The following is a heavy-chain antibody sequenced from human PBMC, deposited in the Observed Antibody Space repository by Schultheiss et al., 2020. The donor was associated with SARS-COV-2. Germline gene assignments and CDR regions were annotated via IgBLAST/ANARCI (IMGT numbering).Heavy chain of an antibody. J-gene: IGHJ4*02. D-gene: IGHD6-13*01. V-gene: IGHV4-59*12. Sequence: SETLSLTCTVSGGSISSYYWSWIRQPPGKGLEWIGYIYYSGSTNYNPSLKSRVTISVDTSKNQFSLRLSSVTAADTAVYYCARLRGGYSSSWDDLDYWGQGTLVTVSS. CDR2: IYYSGST. CDR1: GGSISSYY. CDR3: ARLRGGYSSSWDDLDY.